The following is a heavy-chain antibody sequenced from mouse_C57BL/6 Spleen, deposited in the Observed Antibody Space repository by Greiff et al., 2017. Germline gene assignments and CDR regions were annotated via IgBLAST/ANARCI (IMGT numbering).Heavy chain of an antibody. V-gene: IGHV1-69*01. D-gene: IGHD2-5*01. CDR1: GYTFTSYW. CDR2: IDPSDSYT. J-gene: IGHJ3*01. Sequence: VQLQQPGAELVMPGASVKLSCKASGYTFTSYWMHWVKQRPGQGLEWIGEIDPSDSYTNYNQKFKGKSTLTVDKSSSTAYMQLSSLTSEDSAVYYCARVDSNPFAYWGQGTLVTVSA. CDR3: ARVDSNPFAY.